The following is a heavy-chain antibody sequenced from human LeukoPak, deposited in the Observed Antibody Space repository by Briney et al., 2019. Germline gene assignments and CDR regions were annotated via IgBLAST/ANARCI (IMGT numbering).Heavy chain of an antibody. D-gene: IGHD6-19*01. CDR1: GGTFSSYA. CDR3: ARPVVGWGHYYYYGMDV. CDR2: IIPILGIA. Sequence: ASVKVSCKASGGTFSSYAISWVRQAPGQGLEWMGRIIPILGIANYAQKFQGRVTITADKSTSTAYMELSSLRAEDTAVYYCARPVVGWGHYYYYGMDVWGQGTTVTVSS. V-gene: IGHV1-69*04. J-gene: IGHJ6*02.